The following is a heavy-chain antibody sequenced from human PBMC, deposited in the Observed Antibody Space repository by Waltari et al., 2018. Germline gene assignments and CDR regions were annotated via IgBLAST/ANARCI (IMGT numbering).Heavy chain of an antibody. J-gene: IGHJ5*02. CDR1: GYSISSGYY. CDR3: ARVGFWSGYYQLGWFDP. V-gene: IGHV4-38-2*01. CDR2: IYHSGSN. D-gene: IGHD3-3*01. Sequence: QVQLQESGPGLVKPSETLSLTCAVSGYSISSGYYWGWIRQPPGKGLEWIGSIYHSGSNYYNPSLKSRVTISGDTSKNQFSLKLSSVTAADTAVYYCARVGFWSGYYQLGWFDPWGQGTLVTVSS.